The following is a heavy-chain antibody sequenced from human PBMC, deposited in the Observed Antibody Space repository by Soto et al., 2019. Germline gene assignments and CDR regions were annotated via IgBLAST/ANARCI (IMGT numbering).Heavy chain of an antibody. CDR1: GGTFSSYT. J-gene: IGHJ4*02. Sequence: ISGKASGGTFSSYTISWGRQAPGQGLEWMGRIIPILGIANYAQKFQGRVTITADKSTSTAYMELSSLRSEDTAVYYCARVVGIAAAGHFDYWGQGTLVTVSS. CDR2: IIPILGIA. CDR3: ARVVGIAAAGHFDY. D-gene: IGHD6-13*01. V-gene: IGHV1-69*02.